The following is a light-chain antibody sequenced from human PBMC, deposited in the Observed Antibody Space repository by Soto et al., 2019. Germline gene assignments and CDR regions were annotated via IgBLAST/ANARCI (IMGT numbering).Light chain of an antibody. CDR3: QQYGSSPPIT. J-gene: IGKJ5*01. V-gene: IGKV3-20*01. CDR1: QRVSSSY. CDR2: GAS. Sequence: EIVLTQSPGTLSWSPGERATLSCRASQRVSSSYLAWYQQKPGQAPRLLIYGASSRATGITDRFSGSGSGTDFTLTISRLEPEDFAVYYCQQYGSSPPITFGQGTRLEIK.